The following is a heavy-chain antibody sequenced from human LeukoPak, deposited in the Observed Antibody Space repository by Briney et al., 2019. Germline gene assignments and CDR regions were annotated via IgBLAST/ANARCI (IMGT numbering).Heavy chain of an antibody. CDR3: AKDKRAVRASPYYFDY. CDR2: ISWDGGST. J-gene: IGHJ4*02. CDR1: GFTFDDYT. Sequence: PGGSLRLSCATSGFTFDDYTMHWVRQAPGKGLEWVSLISWDGGSTYYADSVKGRFTISRDNSKNSLYLQMNSLRTEDTALYYCAKDKRAVRASPYYFDYWGQGTLVTVSS. D-gene: IGHD1-26*01. V-gene: IGHV3-43*01.